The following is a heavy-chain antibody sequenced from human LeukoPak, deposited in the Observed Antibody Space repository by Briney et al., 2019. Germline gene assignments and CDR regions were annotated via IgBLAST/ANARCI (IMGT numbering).Heavy chain of an antibody. CDR1: GGSSSGYY. CDR2: INHSGST. J-gene: IGHJ4*02. D-gene: IGHD3-3*01. Sequence: SETLSLTCAVYGGSSSGYYWSWIRQPPRKGLEWIGEINHSGSTNYNPSLKSRVTISVDTSKNQFSLKLSSVTAADTAVYYCARVSGAYDFWSGYIPRLFDYWGQGTLVTVSS. CDR3: ARVSGAYDFWSGYIPRLFDY. V-gene: IGHV4-34*01.